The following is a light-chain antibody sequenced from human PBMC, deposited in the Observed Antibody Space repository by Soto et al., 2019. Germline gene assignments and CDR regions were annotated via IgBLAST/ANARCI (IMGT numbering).Light chain of an antibody. J-gene: IGLJ1*01. V-gene: IGLV2-14*03. Sequence: QSALTQPASVSGSPGQSIAISCTGTSSDVGGYDYVSWCQQLPGKAPKLMIYDVNNRPSGVSNRFSGSKSGNTASLTISGLQAEDEADYYCNSYTSSSTHVFGTGTKVTVL. CDR3: NSYTSSSTHV. CDR1: SSDVGGYDY. CDR2: DVN.